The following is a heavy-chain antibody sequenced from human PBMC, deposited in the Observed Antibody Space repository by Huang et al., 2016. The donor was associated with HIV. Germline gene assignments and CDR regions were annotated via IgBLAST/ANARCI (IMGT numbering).Heavy chain of an antibody. CDR2: IDYSVST. D-gene: IGHD3-3*01. J-gene: IGHJ4*02. Sequence: QVQLQESGPGLVKPSETLSLTCTVSGGSISTHYWSWIRQPPGKGLEWIGSIDYSVSTNYRPSLKSRVTILLDTSKNQFSLRVNSVTAADTAMYYCARDHHDFWRGYRRMYFFDHWGQGTLVTVSS. V-gene: IGHV4-59*11. CDR3: ARDHHDFWRGYRRMYFFDH. CDR1: GGSISTHY.